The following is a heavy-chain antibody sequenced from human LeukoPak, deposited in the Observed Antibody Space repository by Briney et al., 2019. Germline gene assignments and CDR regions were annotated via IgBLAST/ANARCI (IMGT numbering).Heavy chain of an antibody. J-gene: IGHJ6*03. D-gene: IGHD1-26*01. Sequence: SETLSLTCTVSGGSISSYYWSWIRQPPGKGLEWIGYVYYSGSTNYNPSLQSRVTISVDTSKIQFSLKLSSVTAADTAVYYCARDPQVGATTKDYYYMDVWGKGTTVTVSS. CDR1: GGSISSYY. V-gene: IGHV4-59*12. CDR3: ARDPQVGATTKDYYYMDV. CDR2: VYYSGST.